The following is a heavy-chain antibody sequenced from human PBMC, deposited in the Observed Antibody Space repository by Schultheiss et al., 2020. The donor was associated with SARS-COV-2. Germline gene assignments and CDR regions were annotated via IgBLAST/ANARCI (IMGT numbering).Heavy chain of an antibody. J-gene: IGHJ4*02. CDR2: ISGSGGST. CDR1: GFTFSSYA. D-gene: IGHD1-14*01. CDR3: ARDWDNAGVDY. V-gene: IGHV3-23*01. Sequence: GESLKISCAASGFTFSSYAMSWVRQAPGKGLEWVSAISGSGGSTYYADSVKGRFTISRDNAKNSLYLQMNSLRAEDTAVYYCARDWDNAGVDYWGQGTLVTVSS.